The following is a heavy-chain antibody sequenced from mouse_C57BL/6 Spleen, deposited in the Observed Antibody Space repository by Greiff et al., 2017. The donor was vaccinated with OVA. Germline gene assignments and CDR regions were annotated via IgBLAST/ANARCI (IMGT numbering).Heavy chain of an antibody. CDR3: ARGPYYGSIYCDY. J-gene: IGHJ2*01. CDR1: GYTFTSYW. Sequence: QVQLQQPGTELVKPGASVKLSCKASGYTFTSYWMHWVKQRPGQGLEWIGNINPSNGGTNYNEKFKSKATLTVDKSSSTAYMQLSSLTSEDSAVYDCARGPYYGSIYCDYWGQGTTLTVSS. V-gene: IGHV1-53*01. D-gene: IGHD1-1*01. CDR2: INPSNGGT.